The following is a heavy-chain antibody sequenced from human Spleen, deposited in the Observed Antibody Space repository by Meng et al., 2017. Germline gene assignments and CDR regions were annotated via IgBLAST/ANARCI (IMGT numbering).Heavy chain of an antibody. D-gene: IGHD3-22*01. Sequence: QVQLQQWGAGLLKPSETLSLTCVVAGGSFSDYYWSWIRQPPGKGLEWIGEINHSGSTNYNPSLESRATISVDTSQNNLSLKLSSVTAADTAVYYCASRLDSNGYYEKAWGQGTLVTVSS. V-gene: IGHV4-34*01. CDR1: GGSFSDYY. CDR3: ASRLDSNGYYEKA. J-gene: IGHJ5*02. CDR2: INHSGST.